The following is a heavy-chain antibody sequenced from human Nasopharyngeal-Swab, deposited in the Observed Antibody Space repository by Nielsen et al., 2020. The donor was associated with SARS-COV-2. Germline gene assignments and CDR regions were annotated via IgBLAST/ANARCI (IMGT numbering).Heavy chain of an antibody. V-gene: IGHV3-23*03. CDR2: IYSGGSST. J-gene: IGHJ4*02. Sequence: WIRQPPGKGLEWVSVIYSGGSSTYYADSVKGRFTISRDNSKNTLYLQMNSLRAEDTALYYCAKWTAVTGYWGFDYWGQGTLVTVSS. D-gene: IGHD3-9*01. CDR3: AKWTAVTGYWGFDY.